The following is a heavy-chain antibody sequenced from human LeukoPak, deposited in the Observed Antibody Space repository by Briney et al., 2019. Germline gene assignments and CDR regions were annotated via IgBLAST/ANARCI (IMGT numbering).Heavy chain of an antibody. CDR3: IGERGTY. D-gene: IGHD7-27*01. V-gene: IGHV3-7*05. Sequence: GGSLRLSCVASESTTVSNHWMTWVRQAPGKGLEWVANIKPDGSDKHYLDSVKGRFTISRDNAKNSLYLQKNSLRGEDTAVYQCIGERGTYWVQGTLVRVPS. CDR2: IKPDGSDK. CDR1: ESTTVSNHW. J-gene: IGHJ4*02.